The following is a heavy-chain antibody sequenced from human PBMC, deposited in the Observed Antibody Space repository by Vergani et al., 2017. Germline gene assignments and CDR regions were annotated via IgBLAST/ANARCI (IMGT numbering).Heavy chain of an antibody. V-gene: IGHV1-69*13. Sequence: QVQLVQSGAEVKKPGASVKVSCKVSGYTLTELSMHWVRQAPGKGLEWMGGIIPICGTANYAQKFQGRVTIPADESTSTAYMELSSLRSEDTAVYYCARDRSPRDYGDYHNYYYYYYMDVWGKGTTVTVSS. CDR1: GYTLTELS. CDR3: ARDRSPRDYGDYHNYYYYYYMDV. D-gene: IGHD4-17*01. J-gene: IGHJ6*03. CDR2: IIPICGTA.